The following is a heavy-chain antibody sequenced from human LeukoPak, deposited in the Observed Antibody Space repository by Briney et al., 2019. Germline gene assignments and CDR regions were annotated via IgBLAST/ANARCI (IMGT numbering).Heavy chain of an antibody. CDR2: IYHRGST. V-gene: IGHV4-38-2*02. CDR3: AKDQYYDFWSGPDDY. CDR1: GYPISSGYY. J-gene: IGHJ4*02. D-gene: IGHD3-3*01. Sequence: PSETLSVTCTVSGYPISSGYYWGWIRQPPGKGLEWIGGIYHRGSTYYNPSLKSRVTISVDTSKNQFSLKLNSVTAADTAVYYCAKDQYYDFWSGPDDYWGQGTLVTVSS.